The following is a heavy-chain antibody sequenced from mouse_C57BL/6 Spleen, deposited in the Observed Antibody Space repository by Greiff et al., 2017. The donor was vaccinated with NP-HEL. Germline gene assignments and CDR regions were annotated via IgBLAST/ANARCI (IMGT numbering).Heavy chain of an antibody. J-gene: IGHJ2*01. Sequence: DVQLQESGPGLVKPSQSLSLTCSVTGYSITSGYYWNWIRQFPGNKLEWMGYISYDGSNNYNPSLKNRISITRDTSKNQFFLKLNSVTTEDTATYYCAKAQLEITTVVARRAYYFDYWGQGTTLTVSS. CDR2: ISYDGSN. V-gene: IGHV3-6*01. CDR3: AKAQLEITTVVARRAYYFDY. CDR1: GYSITSGYY. D-gene: IGHD1-1*01.